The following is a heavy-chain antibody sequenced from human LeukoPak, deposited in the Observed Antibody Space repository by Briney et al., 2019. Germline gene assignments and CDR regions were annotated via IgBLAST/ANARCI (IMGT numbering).Heavy chain of an antibody. J-gene: IGHJ4*02. V-gene: IGHV3-30-3*01. CDR1: GFTFSSYA. CDR2: ISYDGSNK. D-gene: IGHD4-23*01. Sequence: GGSLRLSCAASGFTFSSYAMHWVRQAPGKGLEWVAVISYDGSNKYYADSVKGRFTIPRDNSKNTLYLQMNSLRAEDTAVYYCARDGAHYGGNSLQQYWGQGTLVTVSS. CDR3: ARDGAHYGGNSLQQY.